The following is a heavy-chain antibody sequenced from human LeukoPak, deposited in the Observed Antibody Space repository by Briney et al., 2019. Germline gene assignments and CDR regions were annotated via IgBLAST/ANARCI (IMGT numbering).Heavy chain of an antibody. CDR1: GFIFSGYW. V-gene: IGHV3-30*18. D-gene: IGHD1-26*01. CDR3: AKVGSGSCY. Sequence: PGGSLRLSCAASGFIFSGYWMSWVRQAPGKGLEWVAVISYDGSNKYYADSVKGRFTISRDNSKNTLYLQMNSLRAEDTAVYYCAKVGSGSCYWGQGTLVTVSS. CDR2: ISYDGSNK. J-gene: IGHJ4*02.